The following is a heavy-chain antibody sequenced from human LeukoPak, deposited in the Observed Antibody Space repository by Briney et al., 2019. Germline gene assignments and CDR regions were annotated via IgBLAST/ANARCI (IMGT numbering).Heavy chain of an antibody. D-gene: IGHD2-15*01. Sequence: GGSLRLSCAASGFTFSSYDMHWVRQATGKGLEWVSAICTAGDTYYPGSVKGRFTISRDNAKNSLYLQMNSLRAEDTAVYYCAREGRKSRGIDIVRKKERGYYYMDVWGKGTTVTVSS. CDR1: GFTFSSYD. J-gene: IGHJ6*03. CDR2: ICTAGDT. V-gene: IGHV3-13*01. CDR3: AREGRKSRGIDIVRKKERGYYYMDV.